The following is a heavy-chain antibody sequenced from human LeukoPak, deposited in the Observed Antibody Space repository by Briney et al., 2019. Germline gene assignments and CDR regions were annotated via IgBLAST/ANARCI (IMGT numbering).Heavy chain of an antibody. D-gene: IGHD6-6*01. V-gene: IGHV3-23*01. CDR2: ITDSGGDT. J-gene: IGHJ4*02. Sequence: GGSLRLSCTASEFPFRNYAMSWVRQAPGRGLEWVSAITDSGGDTFHADSVKGRFTISRDNSKNTLFLQMNSLRVEDTAVYYCAKGSSSSRPYYFDYWGQGTLVTVSS. CDR3: AKGSSSSRPYYFDY. CDR1: EFPFRNYA.